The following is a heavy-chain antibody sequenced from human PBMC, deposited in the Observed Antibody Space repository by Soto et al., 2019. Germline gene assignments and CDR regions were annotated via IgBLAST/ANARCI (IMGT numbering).Heavy chain of an antibody. CDR1: GYTFTGYD. Sequence: QVQLVQSGAEVKKPGASVKVSCKASGYTFTGYDMHWVRQAPGQGLEWMGWINPNSGGTNYAQKFQGWVTMTSDTSISTAYMALSRLRSDDTAVYYCARDHRAIFGVVTLDSYYYGMDVWGQGTTVTVSS. CDR2: INPNSGGT. J-gene: IGHJ6*02. V-gene: IGHV1-2*04. CDR3: ARDHRAIFGVVTLDSYYYGMDV. D-gene: IGHD3-3*01.